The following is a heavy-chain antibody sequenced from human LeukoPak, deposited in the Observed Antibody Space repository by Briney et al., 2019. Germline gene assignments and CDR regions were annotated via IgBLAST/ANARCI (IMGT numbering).Heavy chain of an antibody. Sequence: GRSLRLSCAASGFTFSSYAMHWVRQAPGKGLEWVSGISWNSVNIGHEDSVKGRFTLSRDNAKTSLHLQMNSLRPEDTALYYCVKDRGLRNQWLQVTYDSWGQGTLVTVSS. CDR3: VKDRGLRNQWLQVTYDS. CDR1: GFTFSSYA. J-gene: IGHJ4*02. D-gene: IGHD5-24*01. CDR2: ISWNSVNI. V-gene: IGHV3-9*01.